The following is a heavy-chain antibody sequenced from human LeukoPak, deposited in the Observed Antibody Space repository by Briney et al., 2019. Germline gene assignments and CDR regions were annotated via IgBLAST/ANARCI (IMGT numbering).Heavy chain of an antibody. J-gene: IGHJ3*02. Sequence: PSEPLSLTCTVSGGSISSYYWNWLRQPPGKGQEWIGYIYYSGSTNYNPSLKSRVTISVDPSKNQFSLKLSSVTAADTAVYYCAVTSSWYLTDDAFDIWGQGTMVTVSS. V-gene: IGHV4-59*01. CDR2: IYYSGST. CDR3: AVTSSWYLTDDAFDI. D-gene: IGHD6-13*01. CDR1: GGSISSYY.